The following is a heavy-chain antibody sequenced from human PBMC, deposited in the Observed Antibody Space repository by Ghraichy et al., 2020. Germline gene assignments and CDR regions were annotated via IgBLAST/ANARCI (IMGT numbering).Heavy chain of an antibody. CDR1: GFSFDDYA. CDR3: AKPKGAVSGGLTGYYYYYGMDV. D-gene: IGHD6-19*01. CDR2: ISWNSDSI. Sequence: GGSLRLSCAASGFSFDDYAMHWVRQAPGKGLEWVAGISWNSDSIGYADSVKGRITISRDNAKNSLFLQMNSLRAEDTALYYCAKPKGAVSGGLTGYYYYYGMDVWGQGTTVTVSS. V-gene: IGHV3-9*01. J-gene: IGHJ6*02.